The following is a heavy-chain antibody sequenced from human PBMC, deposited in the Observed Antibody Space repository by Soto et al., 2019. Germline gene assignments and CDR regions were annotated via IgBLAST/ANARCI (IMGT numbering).Heavy chain of an antibody. V-gene: IGHV2-5*02. J-gene: IGHJ4*02. CDR2: IYWDEDK. Sequence: QITLKQSGPTLAKPTQTLTLTCTFSGFSFTTDGMGEGWIRQPPGKALEWLALIYWDEDKRYSPSLKSRLTIPKDVTRDQVVLTLTNRDPADTARYYCAPLYWAACGTRYYSEYWCQGTLVTVSS. CDR1: GFSFTTDGMG. CDR3: APLYWAACGTRYYSEY. D-gene: IGHD2-15*01.